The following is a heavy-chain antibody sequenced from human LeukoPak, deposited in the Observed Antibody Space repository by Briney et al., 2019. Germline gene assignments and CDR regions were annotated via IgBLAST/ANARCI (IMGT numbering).Heavy chain of an antibody. CDR1: GYSISSGYY. CDR3: ASRTYFDERDY. D-gene: IGHD3-9*01. J-gene: IGHJ4*02. CDR2: IHHSGST. Sequence: SETLSLTCAVSGYSISSGYYWGWIRQPPGKGLEWIGSIHHSGSTYYNPSLKSRVTISVDTSKNQFSLKLSSVTAADTAVYYCASRTYFDERDYWGQGTLVTVSS. V-gene: IGHV4-38-2*01.